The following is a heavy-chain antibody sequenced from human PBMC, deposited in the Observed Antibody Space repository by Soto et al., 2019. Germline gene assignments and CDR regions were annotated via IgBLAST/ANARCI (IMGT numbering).Heavy chain of an antibody. D-gene: IGHD2-8*02. CDR2: ILVGGST. J-gene: IGHJ3*02. CDR1: GFTCSSYD. CDR3: AKATATGGGASDI. Sequence: GGSLRLSCAASGFTCSSYDMSWVRQAPGKGLEWVSTILVGGSTHYPDSVKGRFTISRDNSKNTVFLQMNSLTAGDTAVYYCAKATATGGGASDIRGQGTMVTVSS. V-gene: IGHV3-23*01.